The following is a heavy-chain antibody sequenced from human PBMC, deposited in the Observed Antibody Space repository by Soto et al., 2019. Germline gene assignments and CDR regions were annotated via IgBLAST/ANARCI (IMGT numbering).Heavy chain of an antibody. D-gene: IGHD3-10*01. Sequence: PAETLSLTCGVSGFPVSYGYYWGWIRQPPGKGLEWVGSIYQSGKTYYNPSLKSRLTLSMDTSKNEFSVRLRSVTAADTAVYFCARLYWSSVSCYNDYWGPGLQVTVYS. CDR1: GFPVSYGYY. J-gene: IGHJ4*02. V-gene: IGHV4-38-2*01. CDR2: IYQSGKT. CDR3: ARLYWSSVSCYNDY.